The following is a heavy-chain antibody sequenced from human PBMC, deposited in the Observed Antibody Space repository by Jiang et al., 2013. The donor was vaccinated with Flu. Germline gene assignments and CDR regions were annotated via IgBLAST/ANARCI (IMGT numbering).Heavy chain of an antibody. D-gene: IGHD1-14*01. CDR3: ARVVSNVPQEPIDY. CDR2: ISAYNGNT. J-gene: IGHJ4*02. CDR1: GGTFSSYG. Sequence: KASGGTFSSYGISWVRQAPGQGLEWMGWISAYNGNTNYAQKLQGRVTMTTDTSTSTAYMELRSLRSDDTAVYYCARVVSNVPQEPIDYWGQGTLVTVSS. V-gene: IGHV1-18*01.